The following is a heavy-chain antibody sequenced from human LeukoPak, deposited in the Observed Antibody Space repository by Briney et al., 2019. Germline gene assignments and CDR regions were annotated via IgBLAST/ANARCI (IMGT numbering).Heavy chain of an antibody. CDR2: IYHSGNT. Sequence: SETLSLTCAVSGGSISSSNWWSWVRQPPGKGLEWIGEIYHSGNTSYNPSLKSRVTISVDKSKNQFSLKLSSVTAADTAVYYCARGTVVVPAATNWFDPWGQGTLVTVSS. J-gene: IGHJ5*02. D-gene: IGHD2-2*01. CDR1: GGSISSSNW. V-gene: IGHV4-4*02. CDR3: ARGTVVVPAATNWFDP.